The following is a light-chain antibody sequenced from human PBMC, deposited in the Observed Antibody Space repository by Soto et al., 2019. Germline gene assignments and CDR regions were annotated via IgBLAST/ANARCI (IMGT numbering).Light chain of an antibody. CDR3: QQYDPPQPT. Sequence: DIQMTQSPPTLSASVVDRVTITCRASQSVDNWLAWYQQKPGXAPELLIYDAFSLKSGVSSRFSGIRSGTEFALTLSSLQPDDSATYYCQQYDPPQPTLGQGTKVDIK. CDR2: DAF. V-gene: IGKV1-5*01. CDR1: QSVDNW. J-gene: IGKJ1*01.